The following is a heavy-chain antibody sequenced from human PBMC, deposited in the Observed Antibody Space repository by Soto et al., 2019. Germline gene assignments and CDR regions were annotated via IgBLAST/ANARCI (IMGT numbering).Heavy chain of an antibody. CDR2: IYSGGIT. D-gene: IGHD6-13*01. Sequence: EVQLVESGGGLVQPGGSLRLSCAASGFTVSSNYMSWVRQAPGKGLEWVSVIYSGGITYYADSVKVRFTISRDNSKSTVYLQMNSMRDEDTAVYCCAAPHLSSSWYYFDYWGQGTLVTVSS. CDR1: GFTVSSNY. J-gene: IGHJ4*02. CDR3: AAPHLSSSWYYFDY. V-gene: IGHV3-66*01.